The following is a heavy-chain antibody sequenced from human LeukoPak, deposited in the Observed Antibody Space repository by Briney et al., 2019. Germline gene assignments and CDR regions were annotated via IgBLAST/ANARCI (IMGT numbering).Heavy chain of an antibody. Sequence: GGSLRLSCAVSGFNFDIAWMNWVRQAPGEGLEWVGRIKSKNDGAATDYGAPVRGRFTISIDDSKNMLYLQMNSLKTKDTAVYYCVSRDAYKPRYFMDVWGKGTTVTVSS. CDR3: VSRDAYKPRYFMDV. CDR1: GFNFDIAW. J-gene: IGHJ6*03. CDR2: IKSKNDGAAT. D-gene: IGHD5-24*01. V-gene: IGHV3-15*01.